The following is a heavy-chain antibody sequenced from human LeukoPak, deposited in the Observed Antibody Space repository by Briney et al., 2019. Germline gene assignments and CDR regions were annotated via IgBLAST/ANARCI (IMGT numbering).Heavy chain of an antibody. Sequence: PGGSLRLSCAASGFPFSSYSMNWVRQAPGKGLEWVSYISISGSTVYYADSVKGRFTISRDNSKSSLYLQMNSLRDEDTAVYYCARPHQDYVWGSPDYWGQGALVTVSS. CDR3: ARPHQDYVWGSPDY. CDR2: ISISGSTV. V-gene: IGHV3-48*02. D-gene: IGHD3-16*01. J-gene: IGHJ4*02. CDR1: GFPFSSYS.